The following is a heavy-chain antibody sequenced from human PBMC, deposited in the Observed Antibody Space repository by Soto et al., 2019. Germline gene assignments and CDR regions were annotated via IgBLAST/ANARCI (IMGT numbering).Heavy chain of an antibody. Sequence: ASVKVSCKASGYTFTGYHMHWVRQAPGQGLEWMGWINPNSGGTNYAQKFQGWVTMTRDTSISTAYMELSRLRSDDTAVYYCAILGVRGNWFDPWGQGTLVTVSS. CDR1: GYTFTGYH. CDR2: INPNSGGT. J-gene: IGHJ5*02. D-gene: IGHD3-10*01. V-gene: IGHV1-2*04. CDR3: AILGVRGNWFDP.